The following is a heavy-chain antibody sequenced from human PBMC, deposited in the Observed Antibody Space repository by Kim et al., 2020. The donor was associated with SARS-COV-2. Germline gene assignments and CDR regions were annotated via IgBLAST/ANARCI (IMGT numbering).Heavy chain of an antibody. V-gene: IGHV3-15*01. D-gene: IGHD4-17*01. J-gene: IGHJ4*02. CDR2: IKSRTGGGTT. Sequence: GGSLRLSCVASGFTFSNAWMNWVRQAPGKGLEWVGRIKSRTGGGTTAYAAPVQGRVTISRDDSKNTLHLQMNSLKTEGTAVYYCTTARYDYSDSKDSWGQGTLVTVSS. CDR1: GFTFSNAW. CDR3: TTARYDYSDSKDS.